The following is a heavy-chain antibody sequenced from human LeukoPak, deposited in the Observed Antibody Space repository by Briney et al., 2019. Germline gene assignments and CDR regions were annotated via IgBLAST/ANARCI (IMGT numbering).Heavy chain of an antibody. CDR1: GGSFSSYY. CDR2: IYYSGST. V-gene: IGHV4-39*01. CDR3: ARLWFGELSGRGWFDP. D-gene: IGHD3-10*01. J-gene: IGHJ5*02. Sequence: PSETLSLTCAVYGGSFSSYYWGWIRQPPGKGLEWIGSIYYSGSTYYNPSLKSRVTISVDTSKNQFSLKLSSVTAADTAVYYCARLWFGELSGRGWFDPWGQGTLVTVSS.